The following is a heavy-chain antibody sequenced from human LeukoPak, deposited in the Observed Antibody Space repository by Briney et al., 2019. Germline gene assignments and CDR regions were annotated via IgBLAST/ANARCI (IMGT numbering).Heavy chain of an antibody. CDR2: IYQSGST. CDR3: ARLSRIWFGEFSVPCYMDV. J-gene: IGHJ6*03. V-gene: IGHV4-38-2*02. Sequence: SETLSLTCTVSGYSISSGYYWGWIRQPPGKGREGIGSIYQSGSTYYNPSLKRRVTISVDTSKNQFSLKLSSVTAADTAVYYCARLSRIWFGEFSVPCYMDVWGKGTTVTISS. D-gene: IGHD3-10*01. CDR1: GYSISSGYY.